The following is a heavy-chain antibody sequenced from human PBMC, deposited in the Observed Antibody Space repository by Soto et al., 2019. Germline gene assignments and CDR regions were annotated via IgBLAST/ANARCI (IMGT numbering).Heavy chain of an antibody. CDR1: GFTFSNSV. J-gene: IGHJ6*02. Sequence: GGSLRLSCAVSGFTFSNSVMHWIWQSPGKGLGWVAVISFYGSETYYADSMKGRFTISRDNSKNMLQLQMNSLRAEDTAIYYCAKDRVTGAYGHSYRMDVWGQGTTVTVSS. D-gene: IGHD3-9*01. CDR3: AKDRVTGAYGHSYRMDV. CDR2: ISFYGSET. V-gene: IGHV3-30*18.